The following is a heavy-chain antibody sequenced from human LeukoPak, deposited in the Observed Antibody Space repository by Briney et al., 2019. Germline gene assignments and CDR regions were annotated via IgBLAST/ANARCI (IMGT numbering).Heavy chain of an antibody. V-gene: IGHV3-7*01. CDR2: IKQNGSEK. CDR3: ARASSYDILTENRYYFDY. Sequence: GGSLRLSCAASGFTFSSYWMSWVRQAPGKGLEWVANIKQNGSEKYYVDSVKGRFTISRDNAKNSLYLQMNSLRAEDTAVYHCARASSYDILTENRYYFDYWGQGTLVTVSS. J-gene: IGHJ4*02. CDR1: GFTFSSYW. D-gene: IGHD3-9*01.